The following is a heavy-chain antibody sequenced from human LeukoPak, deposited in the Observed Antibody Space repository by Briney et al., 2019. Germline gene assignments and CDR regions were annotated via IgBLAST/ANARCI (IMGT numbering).Heavy chain of an antibody. CDR2: IIPILGIA. Sequence: ASVKVSCKASGGTFSSYAISRVRQAPGQGLEWMGRIIPILGIANYAQKFQGRVTITADKSTSTAYMELSSLRSEDTAVYYCARGVKVVSVAGRYYYYGMDVWGQGTTVTVSS. CDR3: ARGVKVVSVAGRYYYYGMDV. J-gene: IGHJ6*02. D-gene: IGHD6-19*01. CDR1: GGTFSSYA. V-gene: IGHV1-69*04.